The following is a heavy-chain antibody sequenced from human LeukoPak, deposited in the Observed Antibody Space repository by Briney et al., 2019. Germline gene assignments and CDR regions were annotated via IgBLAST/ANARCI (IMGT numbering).Heavy chain of an antibody. D-gene: IGHD3-16*01. V-gene: IGHV3-53*01. CDR2: IYSGGST. CDR3: AGDLGDGSPGDY. J-gene: IGHJ4*02. Sequence: GGSLRLSCAASGFTVSSNYMSWVRQAPGKGLEWVSVIYSGGSTYYADSVKGRFTISRDNSKNTLELQMNGLRAEDTAVDYCAGDLGDGSPGDYWGQGTLVTVSS. CDR1: GFTVSSNY.